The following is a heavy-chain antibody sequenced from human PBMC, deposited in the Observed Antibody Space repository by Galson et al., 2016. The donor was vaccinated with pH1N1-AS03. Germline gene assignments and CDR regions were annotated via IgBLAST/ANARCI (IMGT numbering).Heavy chain of an antibody. CDR3: ARRISVTGREFDS. V-gene: IGHV5-51*01. CDR1: AYTFANYW. J-gene: IGHJ5*01. D-gene: IGHD6-19*01. Sequence: QSGAEVKKPGESLKISCKASAYTFANYWIVWVRQMPGKGLEWMGIMYPANFDTRYSPSFQGHVTISADTSINTAYLQWSSLRASYTARYYCARRISVTGREFDSWGQGTLVTVSS. CDR2: MYPANFDT.